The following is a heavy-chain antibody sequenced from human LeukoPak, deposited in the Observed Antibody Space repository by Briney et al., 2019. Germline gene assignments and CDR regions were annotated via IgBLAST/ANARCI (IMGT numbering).Heavy chain of an antibody. CDR1: GGTFSSYA. J-gene: IGHJ6*03. V-gene: IGHV1-69*06. D-gene: IGHD6-13*01. Sequence: SVKVSCKASGGTFSSYAISWVRQAPGQGLEWMGGIIPIFGTANYAQKFQDRVTITADKSASTAYMELSSLRSEDTAVYYCARVVGLTGYSSSWYSGYYYYMDVWGKGTTVTVSS. CDR3: ARVVGLTGYSSSWYSGYYYYMDV. CDR2: IIPIFGTA.